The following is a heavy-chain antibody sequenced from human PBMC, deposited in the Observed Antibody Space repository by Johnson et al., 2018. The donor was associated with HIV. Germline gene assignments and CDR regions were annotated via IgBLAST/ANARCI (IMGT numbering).Heavy chain of an antibody. CDR2: ISSSGSTI. D-gene: IGHD6-25*01. J-gene: IGHJ3*02. V-gene: IGHV3-11*04. CDR1: GFTFSNAW. CDR3: ARVLRGYDAFDI. Sequence: QVQLVESRGGLVHPGGSLRLSCAASGFTFSNAWMSWVRQAPGKGLEWLSYISSSGSTIYYADSVKGRFTISRDNAKNSLYLQMNSLRADDTAVYYCARVLRGYDAFDIWGQGTRVTVSS.